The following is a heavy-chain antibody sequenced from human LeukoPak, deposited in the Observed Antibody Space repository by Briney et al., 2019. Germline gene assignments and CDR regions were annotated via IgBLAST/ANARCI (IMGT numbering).Heavy chain of an antibody. CDR3: ARSGSSDSSGRRGYYFDY. Sequence: SVKVSCKASGGTFSSYAISWVRQAPGQGLEWMGGIIPIFGTANYAQKLQGRVTMTTDTSTSTAYMELRSLRSDDTAVYYCARSGSSDSSGRRGYYFDYWGQGTLVTVSS. CDR1: GGTFSSYA. J-gene: IGHJ4*02. D-gene: IGHD3-22*01. CDR2: IIPIFGTA. V-gene: IGHV1-69*05.